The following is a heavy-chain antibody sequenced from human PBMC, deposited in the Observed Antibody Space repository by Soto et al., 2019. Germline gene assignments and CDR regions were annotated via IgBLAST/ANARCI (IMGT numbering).Heavy chain of an antibody. Sequence: PSETLSLTCAVYGGSFSGYYWSWIRQPPGKGLEWIGEINHSGSTNYNPSLKSRVTISVDTSKNQFSLKLSSVTAADTAVYYCARRRWTPYYFDYWGQGTPVTVSS. CDR1: GGSFSGYY. CDR2: INHSGST. V-gene: IGHV4-34*01. J-gene: IGHJ4*02. CDR3: ARRRWTPYYFDY.